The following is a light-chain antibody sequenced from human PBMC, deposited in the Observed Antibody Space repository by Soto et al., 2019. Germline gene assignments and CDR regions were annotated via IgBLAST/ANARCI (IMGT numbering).Light chain of an antibody. CDR2: AAS. J-gene: IGKJ1*01. CDR3: QQSYNSSWT. CDR1: QSVAGY. Sequence: DIQMTQAPSSLSASVGDRVTLTCRASQSVAGYLNWYQQKPGGAPHLLIYAASTLQSGVPSRFSGSGSGTDFKLTISSLQPEDVATYYCQQSYNSSWTVGPGTKVDSK. V-gene: IGKV1-39*01.